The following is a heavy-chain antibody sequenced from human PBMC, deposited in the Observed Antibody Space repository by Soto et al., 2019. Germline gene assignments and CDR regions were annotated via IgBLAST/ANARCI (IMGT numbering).Heavy chain of an antibody. V-gene: IGHV1-58*01. CDR2: IVVGSGNT. CDR1: GFTFTSSA. J-gene: IGHJ3*02. Sequence: QMPLVQSGPEVKKPGTSVKVSCKASGFTFTSSAVQWVRQARGQRLEWIGWIVVGSGNTNYAQKFQERVTITRDMSTSTAYMELSSLRSEDTAVYYCAADFGGGAFDIWGQGTMVTVSS. D-gene: IGHD2-15*01. CDR3: AADFGGGAFDI.